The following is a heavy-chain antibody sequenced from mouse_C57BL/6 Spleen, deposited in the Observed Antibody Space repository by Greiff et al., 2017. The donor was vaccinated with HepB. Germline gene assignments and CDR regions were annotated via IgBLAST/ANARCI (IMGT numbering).Heavy chain of an antibody. D-gene: IGHD1-1*01. CDR2: ISYSGST. CDR1: GYSITSGYD. V-gene: IGHV3-1*01. Sequence: EVKLLESGPGMVKPSQSLSLTCTVTGYSITSGYDWHWIRHFPGNKLEWMGYISYSGSTNYNPSLKSRISITHDTSKNHFFLKLNSVTTEDTATYYCARDDYYGSSPFAYWGQGTLVTVSA. CDR3: ARDDYYGSSPFAY. J-gene: IGHJ3*01.